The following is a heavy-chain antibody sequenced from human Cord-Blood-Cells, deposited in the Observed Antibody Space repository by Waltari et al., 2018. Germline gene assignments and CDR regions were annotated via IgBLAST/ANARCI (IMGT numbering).Heavy chain of an antibody. CDR3: ARGRGNDSSGYYYVDY. D-gene: IGHD3-22*01. V-gene: IGHV4-34*01. J-gene: IGHJ4*02. CDR1: GGSFSGYY. Sequence: QVQLQQWGAGLLKPSETLSLTCAVYGGSFSGYYWSWIRQPRGKGLEWIGEINHSGSTNYNPSLKSRVTISVDTSKNQFSLKLSSVTAADTAVYYCARGRGNDSSGYYYVDYWGQGTLVTVSS. CDR2: INHSGST.